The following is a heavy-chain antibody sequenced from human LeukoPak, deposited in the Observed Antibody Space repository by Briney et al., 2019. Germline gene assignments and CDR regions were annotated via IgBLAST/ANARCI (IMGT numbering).Heavy chain of an antibody. CDR2: IVDSGDRA. CDR3: AKDSRRVSGWYYFDY. CDR1: RFSFSNYA. V-gene: IGHV3-23*01. J-gene: IGHJ4*02. Sequence: GGSLRLSCAASRFSFSNYAMSWVRQAPGKGLEWVSAIVDSGDRAYYADSVKGRLTISRDNSKNTLYLRMNSLRAEDTAVYYCAKDSRRVSGWYYFDYWGQGTLVTVSS. D-gene: IGHD6-19*01.